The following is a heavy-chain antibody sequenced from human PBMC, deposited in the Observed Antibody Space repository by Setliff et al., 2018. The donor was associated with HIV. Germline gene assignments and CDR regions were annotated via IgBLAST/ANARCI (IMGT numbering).Heavy chain of an antibody. Sequence: LRLSCVASGLTFNRYWMSWVRQVPGKGLEWVSNTKYDGSESYYVDSVKGRFIASTDNARNSLYLQLDSLRAEDTAVYYCAKPLYRGLRIAAAGVGESWGQGTLVTVSS. CDR3: AKPLYRGLRIAAAGVGES. V-gene: IGHV3-7*01. CDR1: GLTFNRYW. CDR2: TKYDGSES. J-gene: IGHJ5*02. D-gene: IGHD6-13*01.